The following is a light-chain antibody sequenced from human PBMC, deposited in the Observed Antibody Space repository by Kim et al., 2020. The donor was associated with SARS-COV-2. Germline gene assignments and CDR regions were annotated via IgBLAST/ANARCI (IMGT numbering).Light chain of an antibody. V-gene: IGKV1-8*01. CDR1: QGVNIY. J-gene: IGKJ4*01. Sequence: AVRMTQSPSTLSASTGERVTITCRASQGVNIYLAWYQQKPGKAPRLLIHASSTLHSGVPPRFTGSGAGTDFTLTINSLQSEDSATYYCQQYYTYPLTFGGGTKVDIK. CDR2: ASS. CDR3: QQYYTYPLT.